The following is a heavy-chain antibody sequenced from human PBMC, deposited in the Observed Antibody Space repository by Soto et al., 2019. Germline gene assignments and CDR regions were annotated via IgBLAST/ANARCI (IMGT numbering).Heavy chain of an antibody. V-gene: IGHV1-18*04. CDR2: ISAYNGNT. CDR1: GYTFTSYG. CDR3: ARDYSQLLYYYGMDV. J-gene: IGHJ6*02. Sequence: ASVKVSCKASGYTFTSYGISWVRQAPGQGLEWMGWISAYNGNTNYAQKLQGRVTMPTDTSTSPAYMELRSLRSDDTAVYYCARDYSQLLYYYGMDVWGQETRVSVSS. D-gene: IGHD6-6*01.